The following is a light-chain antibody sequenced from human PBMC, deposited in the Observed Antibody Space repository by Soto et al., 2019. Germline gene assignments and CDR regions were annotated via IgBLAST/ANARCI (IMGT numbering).Light chain of an antibody. J-gene: IGKJ1*01. CDR1: QSISSY. V-gene: IGKV1-5*03. Sequence: DIQKTHSPSSLSASVGDRVTITGRASQSISSYLNWYQQKPGKAPKLLIYKASSLESGVPSRFSGSGSGTEFTLTISSLQPDDFATYYCQHYNSYSEAFGQGTKVDNK. CDR2: KAS. CDR3: QHYNSYSEA.